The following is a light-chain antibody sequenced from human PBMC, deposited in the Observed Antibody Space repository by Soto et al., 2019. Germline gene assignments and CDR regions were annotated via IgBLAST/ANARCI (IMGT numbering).Light chain of an antibody. CDR3: QQYNNWPPTRT. J-gene: IGKJ1*01. CDR2: GAS. Sequence: EIVMTQSPATLSVSPGERATLSCRASQSVSSNLAWYQQKPGQAPRLLIYGASTRATGIPARFSGSGSGTEFTLTISSLQSEDFAVYYCQQYNNWPPTRTFGQGTQVDIK. V-gene: IGKV3-15*01. CDR1: QSVSSN.